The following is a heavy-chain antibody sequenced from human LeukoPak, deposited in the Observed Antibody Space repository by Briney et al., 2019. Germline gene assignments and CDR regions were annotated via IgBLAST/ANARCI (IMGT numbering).Heavy chain of an antibody. Sequence: SETLSLTCTVSGGSISGYYWSWIRQPPGKGLEWIGYMYYSGSTNYNPSLKSRVTISVDTSKNQFSLKLSSVTAADTAVYYCARASGWYSPTYDAFDIWGQGTMVTVSS. D-gene: IGHD6-19*01. CDR3: ARASGWYSPTYDAFDI. V-gene: IGHV4-59*12. CDR1: GGSISGYY. J-gene: IGHJ3*02. CDR2: MYYSGST.